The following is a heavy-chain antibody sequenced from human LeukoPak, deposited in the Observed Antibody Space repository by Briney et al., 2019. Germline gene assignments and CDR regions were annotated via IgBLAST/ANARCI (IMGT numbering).Heavy chain of an antibody. Sequence: KPSGTLSLTCAVDGGSFSGYYWSWIRQPPGKGLEWIGEINHSGSTNYNPSLKSRVTISVDTSKNQFSLKLSSVTAADTAVYYCARGLGATGFYWVQGTLVTVSS. CDR1: GGSFSGYY. J-gene: IGHJ4*02. D-gene: IGHD1-26*01. CDR2: INHSGST. V-gene: IGHV4-34*01. CDR3: ARGLGATGFY.